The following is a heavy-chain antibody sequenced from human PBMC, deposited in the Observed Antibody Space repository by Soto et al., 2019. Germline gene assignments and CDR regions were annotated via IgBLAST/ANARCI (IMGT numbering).Heavy chain of an antibody. Sequence: PGGSLRLSCAASGFTFSSYAMHWVRQAPGKGLEWVAVISYDGSNKYYADSVKGRFTISRDNSKNTLYLQMNSLRAEDTAVYYCARDLYDSSGYSTLEYFQHWGQGTLVTVSS. CDR2: ISYDGSNK. J-gene: IGHJ1*01. V-gene: IGHV3-30-3*01. D-gene: IGHD3-22*01. CDR3: ARDLYDSSGYSTLEYFQH. CDR1: GFTFSSYA.